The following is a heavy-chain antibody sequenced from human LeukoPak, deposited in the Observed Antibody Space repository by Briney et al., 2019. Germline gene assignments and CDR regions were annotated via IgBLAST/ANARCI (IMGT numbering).Heavy chain of an antibody. CDR3: ARRGEGTSMSRFDY. CDR2: IYYSGST. D-gene: IGHD3-22*01. J-gene: IGHJ4*02. V-gene: IGHV4-39*01. CDR1: GGSISSSSYY. Sequence: SETLSLTCTVSGGSISSSSYYWGWIRQPPGKGLEWIGSIYYSGSTYYNPSLKSRATISVDTSKKQFSLKLSSVTAADTAVYYCARRGEGTSMSRFDYWGQGTLVTVSS.